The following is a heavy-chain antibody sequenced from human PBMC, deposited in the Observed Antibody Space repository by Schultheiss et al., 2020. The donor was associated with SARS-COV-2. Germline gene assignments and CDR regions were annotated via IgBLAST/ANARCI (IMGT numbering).Heavy chain of an antibody. D-gene: IGHD6-19*01. J-gene: IGHJ4*02. V-gene: IGHV1-2*06. Sequence: ASVKVSCKASGYTFTGYYMHWVRQAPGQGLEWMGRINPNSGGTNYAQKFQGRVTITRDTSASTAYMELSSLRSEDMAVYYCARDIAVAGTDYWGQGTLVTVSS. CDR3: ARDIAVAGTDY. CDR1: GYTFTGYY. CDR2: INPNSGGT.